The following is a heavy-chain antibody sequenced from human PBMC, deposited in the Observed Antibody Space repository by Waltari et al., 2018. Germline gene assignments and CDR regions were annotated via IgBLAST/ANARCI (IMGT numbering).Heavy chain of an antibody. CDR3: ARHVRSLYYFDY. Sequence: QVHLVQSGAAVKKSGASGKVSCSACGYSFTKFFLHWLRQAPGQGLEWMGRLNPDTGGTDYAQRFQGRVTLTRDTSINTAFLEVNTLTSGDTGVYYCARHVRSLYYFDYWGQGTLVTVSS. J-gene: IGHJ4*02. V-gene: IGHV1-2*05. CDR2: LNPDTGGT. CDR1: GYSFTKFF. D-gene: IGHD1-26*01.